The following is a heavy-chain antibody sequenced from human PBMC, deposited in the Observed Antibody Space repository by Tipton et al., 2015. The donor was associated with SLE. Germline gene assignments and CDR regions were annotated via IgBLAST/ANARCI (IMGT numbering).Heavy chain of an antibody. CDR2: INHSGST. Sequence: TLSLTCAVYGGSFSGYYWSWIRQPPGKGLEWIGEINHSGSTNYNPSLKSRVTMSVDTSKNQFSLKLSSVTAADTAVYYCAREVTAWGFDIWGQGTMVTVSS. J-gene: IGHJ3*02. CDR3: AREVTAWGFDI. D-gene: IGHD2-21*02. CDR1: GGSFSGYY. V-gene: IGHV4-34*01.